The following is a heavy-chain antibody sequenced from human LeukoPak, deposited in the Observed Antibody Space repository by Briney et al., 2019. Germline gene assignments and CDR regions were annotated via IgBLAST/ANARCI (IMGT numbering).Heavy chain of an antibody. D-gene: IGHD1-26*01. CDR1: GGSFTTNNFD. CDR2: ISSSGKS. V-gene: IGHV4-39*01. J-gene: IGHJ4*02. CDR3: ARFKGGTGFDY. Sequence: SETLSLTCAVSGGSFTTNNFDWAWLRQPPGQGLEWIATISSSGKSYYNPYLMSRVTISVDTSKNQFSLDVTSVTAADTSLFSCARFKGGTGFDYWGRGSLVIVS.